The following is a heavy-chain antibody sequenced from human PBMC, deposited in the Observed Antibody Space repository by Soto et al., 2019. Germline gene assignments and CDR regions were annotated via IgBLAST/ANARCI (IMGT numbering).Heavy chain of an antibody. CDR2: IYPGDSDT. J-gene: IGHJ6*02. CDR3: ARQYCSGGSCYLDV. V-gene: IGHV5-51*01. CDR1: GYSFTSYW. Sequence: GESLKMSFNVSGYSFTSYWIDWVLQIPGKGLEWMGSIYPGDSDTRYSPSFQGQVTISADKYISTAYLQWTSLKASDTAIYYCARQYCSGGSCYLDVWGQGTTVTVSS. D-gene: IGHD2-15*01.